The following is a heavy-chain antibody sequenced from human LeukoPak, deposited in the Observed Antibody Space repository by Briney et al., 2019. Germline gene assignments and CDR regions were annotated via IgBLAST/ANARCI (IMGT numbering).Heavy chain of an antibody. D-gene: IGHD6-6*01. CDR3: ARLSSSHLVDY. V-gene: IGHV4-31*03. Sequence: SETLSLTCTVSGVSISSGGYYWSWIRQHPGKGLEWIGYIYYTGSTYYNPSLMSRVTISVDTSKNQFSLKLSSVTAADTALYYCARLSSSHLVDYWGQGTLVTVS. CDR2: IYYTGST. CDR1: GVSISSGGYY. J-gene: IGHJ4*02.